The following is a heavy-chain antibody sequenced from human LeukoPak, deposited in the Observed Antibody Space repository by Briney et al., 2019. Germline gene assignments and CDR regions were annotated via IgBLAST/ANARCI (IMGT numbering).Heavy chain of an antibody. Sequence: SVKVSCKASGGTFGGYAINWVRQAPGQGLQWVGGIIPMIGTTNFAQKFQGRVTITADASTSTAYMELNSLTSEDTAVYYCARDRAIPKADGFDIWGQGTMVTVSS. CDR2: IIPMIGTT. CDR3: ARDRAIPKADGFDI. CDR1: GGTFGGYA. V-gene: IGHV1-69*13. J-gene: IGHJ3*02.